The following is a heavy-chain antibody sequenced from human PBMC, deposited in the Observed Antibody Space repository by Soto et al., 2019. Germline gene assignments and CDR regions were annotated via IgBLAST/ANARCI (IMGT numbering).Heavy chain of an antibody. CDR3: ARDGQIGYAFDI. D-gene: IGHD2-15*01. CDR2: IWYDGSNK. CDR1: GFTFSSYG. Sequence: QVQLVESGGGVVQPGRSLRLSCAASGFTFSSYGMHWVRQAPGKGLEWVAVIWYDGSNKYYADSVKGRFTISRDNSKNTLYLQMNSLRAEDTAVYYCARDGQIGYAFDIWGQGTMVTVSS. J-gene: IGHJ3*02. V-gene: IGHV3-33*01.